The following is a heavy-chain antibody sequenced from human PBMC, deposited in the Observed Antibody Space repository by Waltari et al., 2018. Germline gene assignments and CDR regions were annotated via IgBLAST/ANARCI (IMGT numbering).Heavy chain of an antibody. J-gene: IGHJ5*02. CDR1: GFTFSSYW. D-gene: IGHD6-13*01. V-gene: IGHV3-7*01. CDR2: IKQDGSEK. Sequence: EVQLVESGGGLVQPGGSLRLSCAASGFTFSSYWMSWVRQAPGKGREGVANIKQDGSEKEYVDSVKGRFTISRDNAKNSLYLQMNSLRAEDTAVYYCARDRFSVSSWYEIDWFDPWGQGTLVTVSS. CDR3: ARDRFSVSSWYEIDWFDP.